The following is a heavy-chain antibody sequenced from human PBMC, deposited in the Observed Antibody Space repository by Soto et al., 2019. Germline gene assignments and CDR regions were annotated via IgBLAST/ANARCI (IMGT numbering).Heavy chain of an antibody. CDR3: ARERYCGSISCYRRYYYYYGMDV. V-gene: IGHV3-30-3*01. Sequence: QVQLVESGGGVVQPGRSLRLSCAASGFTFSSYAMHWVRQAPGKGLEWVAVISYDGNNKYYADSVKGRFTISRDNSKNTLYLQMNSLRAEDTAVYYCARERYCGSISCYRRYYYYYGMDVWGQGTTVTVSS. CDR1: GFTFSSYA. J-gene: IGHJ6*02. D-gene: IGHD2-2*01. CDR2: ISYDGNNK.